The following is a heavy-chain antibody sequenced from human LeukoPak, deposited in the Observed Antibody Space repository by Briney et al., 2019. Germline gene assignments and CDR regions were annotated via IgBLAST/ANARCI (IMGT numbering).Heavy chain of an antibody. CDR2: LSGSGGST. J-gene: IGHJ4*02. Sequence: PGGSLRLSCAASGFTFSSYAMSWVRQAPGKGLEWVSALSGSGGSTYYADSVKGRFTISRDNSKNTLYLQMNSLRAEDTAVYYCAKGVGSGSNPYYSDFWGQGTLVTVSS. CDR3: AKGVGSGSNPYYSDF. V-gene: IGHV3-23*01. D-gene: IGHD3-10*01. CDR1: GFTFSSYA.